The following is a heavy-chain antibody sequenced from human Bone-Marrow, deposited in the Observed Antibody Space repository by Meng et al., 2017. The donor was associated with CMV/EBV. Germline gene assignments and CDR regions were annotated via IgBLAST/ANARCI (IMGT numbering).Heavy chain of an antibody. V-gene: IGHV1-46*01. J-gene: IGHJ4*02. Sequence: ASVKVSCKGSGYTFTRNYIYWLRQAPGQGLEWLGMIDPSGGTTRYAPKFQGRVTVTSDTSTSTVYMELSSLRSEDTAVFYCARVIGQFSGPTLWNGYVDYWGQGTLVTVPS. CDR2: IDPSGGTT. D-gene: IGHD3-3*01. CDR3: ARVIGQFSGPTLWNGYVDY. CDR1: GYTFTRNY.